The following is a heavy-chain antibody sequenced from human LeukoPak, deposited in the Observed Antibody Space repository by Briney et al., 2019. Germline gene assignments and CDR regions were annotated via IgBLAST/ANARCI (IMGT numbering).Heavy chain of an antibody. CDR1: GFTFSSYA. D-gene: IGHD6-13*01. J-gene: IGHJ4*02. V-gene: IGHV3-30*04. CDR3: ARMGRQQLLSLKTWIDY. Sequence: HPGGSLRLSCAASGFTFSSYAMHWVRQAPGKGLEWVAVISYDGSNKYYADSVKGRFTISRDNSKNTLYLQMNSLRAEDTAVYYCARMGRQQLLSLKTWIDYWGQGTLVTVSS. CDR2: ISYDGSNK.